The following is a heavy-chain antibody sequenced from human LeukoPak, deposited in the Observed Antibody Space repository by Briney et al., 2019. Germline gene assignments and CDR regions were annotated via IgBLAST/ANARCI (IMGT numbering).Heavy chain of an antibody. CDR1: GFIFSNYE. V-gene: IGHV3-48*03. CDR2: ISTSGNDI. J-gene: IGHJ4*02. Sequence: GGSLRLSCAASGFIFSNYEINWVRQAPGEGLEWVSYISTSGNDIKYADSVKGRFTISSDNAKNSLYLQLNSLRADDTAVYYCAKWGDYDVLTGYYVSDYWGQGTLVTVSS. D-gene: IGHD3-9*01. CDR3: AKWGDYDVLTGYYVSDY.